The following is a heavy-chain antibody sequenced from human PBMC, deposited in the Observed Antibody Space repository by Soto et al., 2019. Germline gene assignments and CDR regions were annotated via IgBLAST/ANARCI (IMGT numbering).Heavy chain of an antibody. V-gene: IGHV3-21*01. CDR3: ARDAPTFIAAAGTEYFDY. CDR1: GFTFSSYS. Sequence: EVQLLESGGGLVQPGGSLRLSCVASGFTFSSYSMNWVRQAPGKGLEWVSSISSSSSYIYYADSVKGRFTISRDNAKNSLYLQMKRLRAEDTAVYYCARDAPTFIAAAGTEYFDYWGQGTLVTVSS. D-gene: IGHD6-13*01. J-gene: IGHJ4*02. CDR2: ISSSSSYI.